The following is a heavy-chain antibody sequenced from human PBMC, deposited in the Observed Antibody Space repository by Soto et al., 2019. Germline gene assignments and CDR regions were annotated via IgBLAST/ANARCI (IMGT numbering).Heavy chain of an antibody. Sequence: GVSLRLSCAASGFTVSSNYMSWVRQAPGKGLEWVSVIYSGGSTYYADSVKGRFTISRDNSKNTLYLQMNSLRAEDTAVYYCARDLPQYQPLITPNDAFDIWGQGTMVTVSS. V-gene: IGHV3-66*01. CDR1: GFTVSSNY. CDR3: ARDLPQYQPLITPNDAFDI. CDR2: IYSGGST. J-gene: IGHJ3*02. D-gene: IGHD2-2*01.